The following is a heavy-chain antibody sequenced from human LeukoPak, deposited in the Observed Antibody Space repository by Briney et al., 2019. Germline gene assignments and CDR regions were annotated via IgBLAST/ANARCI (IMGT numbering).Heavy chain of an antibody. CDR2: IYYSGST. V-gene: IGHV4-30-4*01. J-gene: IGHJ4*02. CDR3: ARGGEVVPAAIGYFDY. CDR1: GGSISSGDYY. D-gene: IGHD2-2*02. Sequence: SETLSLTCTVSGGSISSGDYYWSWIRQPPGKGLDWFVYIYYSGSTYYNPSLKSRVTISVGTSKNQFSLKMSSLTAADTAVYYCARGGEVVPAAIGYFDYWGQGTLVPVSS.